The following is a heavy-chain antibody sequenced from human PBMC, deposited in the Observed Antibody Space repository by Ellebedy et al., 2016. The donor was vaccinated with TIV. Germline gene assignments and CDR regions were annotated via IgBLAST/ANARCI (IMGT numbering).Heavy chain of an antibody. CDR3: ARGPFTVLGP. D-gene: IGHD3-3*01. CDR1: GFTFSSYS. J-gene: IGHJ5*02. CDR2: ISSSSSYI. V-gene: IGHV3-21*01. Sequence: GESLKISXAASGFTFSSYSMNWVRQAPGKGLEWVSSISSSSSYIYYADSVKGRFTISRDNAKNSLYLQMNSLRAEDTAVYYCARGPFTVLGPWGQGTLVTVSS.